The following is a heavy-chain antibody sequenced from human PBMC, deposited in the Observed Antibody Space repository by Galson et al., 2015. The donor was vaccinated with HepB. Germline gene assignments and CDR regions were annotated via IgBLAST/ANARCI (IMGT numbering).Heavy chain of an antibody. CDR3: ARGRIDDTYYYYFYMDV. J-gene: IGHJ6*03. CDR1: GFTVRSNY. V-gene: IGHV3-53*01. CDR2: IYTSGST. Sequence: SLRLSCAVSGFTVRSNYMSWVRQAPGKGLEWVSLIYTSGSTFYADSVKDRFAISRDNSKNILYLQLTSLRVEDTAVYFCARGRIDDTYYYYFYMDVWGRGTTVTVSS. D-gene: IGHD1-1*01.